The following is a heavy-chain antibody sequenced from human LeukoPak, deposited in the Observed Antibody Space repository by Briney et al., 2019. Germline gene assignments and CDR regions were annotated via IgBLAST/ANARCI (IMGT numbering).Heavy chain of an antibody. Sequence: GASVKVSCKVSGYTLTELSMHWVRQAPGKGLEWMGGFDPEDGETIYAQKFQGRVTMTEDTSTDTAYMELSSLRSEDTAVYYCATQHYYDSSASAGFAFDIWGQGTMVTVSS. V-gene: IGHV1-24*01. CDR3: ATQHYYDSSASAGFAFDI. CDR2: FDPEDGET. J-gene: IGHJ3*02. CDR1: GYTLTELS. D-gene: IGHD3-22*01.